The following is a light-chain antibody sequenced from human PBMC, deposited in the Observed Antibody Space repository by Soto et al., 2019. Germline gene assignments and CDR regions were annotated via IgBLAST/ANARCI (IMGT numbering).Light chain of an antibody. J-gene: IGLJ1*01. CDR1: NNDGGRYSY. CDR3: ASYTTDTTRL. Sequence: SGLTQPASVSGTPGRSITITCTGSNNDGGRYSYVSWYQQYPGKTPKLIIYEVRLRPSGISDRFSGSKSGITASLTISGLQPEDEADYYCASYTTDTTRLFGTGTKVTVL. V-gene: IGLV2-14*01. CDR2: EVR.